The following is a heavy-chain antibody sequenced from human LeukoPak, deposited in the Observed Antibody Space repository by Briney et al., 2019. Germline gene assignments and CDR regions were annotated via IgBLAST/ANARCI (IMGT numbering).Heavy chain of an antibody. Sequence: GGSLRLSCAASGFTFDDYGMSWVRQAPGKGLEWASSISSSSAYIYYADSVKGRFTISRDNAKNSLYLQMNSLRAEDTAVYYCARDGYSGYAKYYFDYWGQGTLVTVSS. CDR1: GFTFDDYG. CDR3: ARDGYSGYAKYYFDY. J-gene: IGHJ4*02. CDR2: ISSSSAYI. V-gene: IGHV3-21*01. D-gene: IGHD5-12*01.